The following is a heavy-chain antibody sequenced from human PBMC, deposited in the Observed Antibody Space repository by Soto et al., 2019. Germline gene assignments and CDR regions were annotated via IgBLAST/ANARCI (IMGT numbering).Heavy chain of an antibody. J-gene: IGHJ4*02. V-gene: IGHV1-18*04. Sequence: QGQLVQSRAEVKKPGASVKVSCKASGYTFNKYSISWVRQAPGQGLEWMGWISASNGNTDFAQKFQGRVTMAIDTSTSTAYMELRSLRSDDTAVFYCTRGHGDFSGDFDYWVQGTLVTVSS. CDR1: GYTFNKYS. CDR2: ISASNGNT. D-gene: IGHD4-17*01. CDR3: TRGHGDFSGDFDY.